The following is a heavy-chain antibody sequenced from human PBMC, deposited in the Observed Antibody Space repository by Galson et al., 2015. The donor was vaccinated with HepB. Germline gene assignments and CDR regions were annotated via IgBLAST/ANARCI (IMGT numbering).Heavy chain of an antibody. V-gene: IGHV1-46*04. CDR2: INPSGGST. J-gene: IGHJ2*01. CDR3: ARASSSGWGRWYFDL. CDR1: GYTFTSYY. D-gene: IGHD6-19*01. Sequence: SVKVSCKASGYTFTSYYMHWVRQAPGQGLEWMGIINPSGGSTSYAQKLQGRVTMTRDTSTSTVYMELSSLRSEDTAVYYCARASSSGWGRWYFDLWGRGTLVTVSS.